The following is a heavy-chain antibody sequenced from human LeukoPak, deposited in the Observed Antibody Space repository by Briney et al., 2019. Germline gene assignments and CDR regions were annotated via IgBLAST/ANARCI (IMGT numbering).Heavy chain of an antibody. Sequence: GGSLRLSCAASGFTFSSYWMHWVRQTPGKGLVWVSRIESDGSTIYADSVKGRFTISRDNAKNTLYLQMNSLRAEDTAVYYCARDGVGYYYYYMDVWGKGTTVTISS. CDR2: IESDGST. D-gene: IGHD3-16*01. CDR3: ARDGVGYYYYYMDV. V-gene: IGHV3-74*01. J-gene: IGHJ6*03. CDR1: GFTFSSYW.